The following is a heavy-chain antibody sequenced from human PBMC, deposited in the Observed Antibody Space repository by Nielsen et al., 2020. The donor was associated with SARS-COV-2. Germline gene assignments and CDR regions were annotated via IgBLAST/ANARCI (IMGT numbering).Heavy chain of an antibody. CDR2: INPSGGST. Sequence: WVRQAPGQGLEWMGIINPSGGSTSYAQKFQGRVTITRDTSASTAYMELSSLRSEDTAVYYCARGGSVVVTAITYYYNYYGMDVWGQGTTVTVSS. J-gene: IGHJ6*02. CDR3: ARGGSVVVTAITYYYNYYGMDV. D-gene: IGHD2-21*02. V-gene: IGHV1-46*01.